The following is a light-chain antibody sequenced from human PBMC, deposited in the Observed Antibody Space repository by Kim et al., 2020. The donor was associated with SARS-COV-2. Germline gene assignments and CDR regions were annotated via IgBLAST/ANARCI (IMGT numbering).Light chain of an antibody. CDR1: QSINSY. Sequence: DIQMTQSPSSLSASVGDRVTITCRASQSINSYLNWYQQKPGRAPHLLIYAASNLQGGVPSRFSGSGSGTDFTLTISSLQHEDFAAYYCQQGHNTPMTFGQGTRLEIK. CDR2: AAS. V-gene: IGKV1-39*01. J-gene: IGKJ5*01. CDR3: QQGHNTPMT.